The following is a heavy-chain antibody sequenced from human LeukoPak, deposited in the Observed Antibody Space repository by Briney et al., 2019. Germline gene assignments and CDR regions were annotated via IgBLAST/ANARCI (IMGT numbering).Heavy chain of an antibody. V-gene: IGHV3-23*01. CDR1: GFTFSSYA. Sequence: GGSLRLSCAASGFTFSSYAMSWVRQAPGKGLGWVSAISGSGSSTYYADSVKGRFTISRDNSKNTLYLQMNSLRAEDTAVYYCVCMVRGSPGGDYWGQGTLVTVSS. D-gene: IGHD3-10*01. J-gene: IGHJ4*02. CDR2: ISGSGSST. CDR3: VCMVRGSPGGDY.